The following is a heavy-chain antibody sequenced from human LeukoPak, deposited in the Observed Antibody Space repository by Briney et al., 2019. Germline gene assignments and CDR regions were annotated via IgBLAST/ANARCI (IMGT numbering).Heavy chain of an antibody. V-gene: IGHV3-30*01. D-gene: IGHD5-18*01. CDR1: GFTFNNYA. CDR2: MSSNGNSR. J-gene: IGHJ6*02. CDR3: ARGTAYYYGMDV. Sequence: PGGSLRLSCAASGFTFNNYAMHWVRQAPGKGLEWVTIMSSNGNSRFYVNSVRGRFTVSRDSSNNTLYLQMNGLSAKDTAVYYCARGTAYYYGMDVWGQGTTVIVSS.